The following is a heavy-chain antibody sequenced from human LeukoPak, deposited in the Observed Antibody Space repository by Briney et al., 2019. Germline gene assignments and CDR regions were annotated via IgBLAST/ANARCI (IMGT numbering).Heavy chain of an antibody. V-gene: IGHV3-23*01. CDR3: ARDRRIVGATDAFDI. Sequence: GGSLRLSCAASGFTFSNYAMSWVRQAPGKGLERVSTISNSGDATYYADSVKGRFTISRDNSKNTLYLQMNSLRAEDTAVYYCARDRRIVGATDAFDIWGQGTMVTVSS. CDR2: ISNSGDAT. CDR1: GFTFSNYA. D-gene: IGHD1-26*01. J-gene: IGHJ3*02.